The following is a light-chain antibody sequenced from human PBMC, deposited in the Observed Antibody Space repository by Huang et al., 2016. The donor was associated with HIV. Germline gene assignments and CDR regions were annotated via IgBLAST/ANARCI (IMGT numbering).Light chain of an antibody. CDR2: DVS. V-gene: IGKV3-11*01. Sequence: EIVLTQSPATLSLSPGERATLSCRASQSVSSYLALYQQKPGQAPRLLIYDVSNRATGIPGRFSGSGSGTDFTLTISSLEPEDFAVYYCQQRSNWPAFGQGTRLEIK. CDR3: QQRSNWPA. J-gene: IGKJ5*01. CDR1: QSVSSY.